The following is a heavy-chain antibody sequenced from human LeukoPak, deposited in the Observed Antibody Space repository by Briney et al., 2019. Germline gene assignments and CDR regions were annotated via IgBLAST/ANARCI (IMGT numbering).Heavy chain of an antibody. CDR2: IIPIIGKP. CDR3: ALEKNGGVEA. J-gene: IGHJ5*02. V-gene: IGHV1-69*05. CDR1: GDTLSSYS. Sequence: SVKVSCKASGDTLSSYSITWVRQAPGQGLEWMGGIIPIIGKPTYAPRFQDRVTIITDESTSTAYMELSSLTSEDTAVYYCALEKNGGVEACGQGTLVTVSS. D-gene: IGHD1-1*01.